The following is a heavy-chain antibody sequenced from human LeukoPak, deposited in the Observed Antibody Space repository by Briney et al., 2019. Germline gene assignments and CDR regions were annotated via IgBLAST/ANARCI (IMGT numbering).Heavy chain of an antibody. Sequence: GGSLRLSCEGSGFTFSTYNLHWVRQAPGKGQERVAVILKDGSHKYDADSVRGRFDVSRDNSKNTLYLQLRSLRPEDTAVYFCARGLVGISGAFDVWGHGTMVTVSS. CDR1: GFTFSTYN. CDR2: ILKDGSHK. CDR3: ARGLVGISGAFDV. V-gene: IGHV3-30*09. J-gene: IGHJ3*01. D-gene: IGHD1-26*01.